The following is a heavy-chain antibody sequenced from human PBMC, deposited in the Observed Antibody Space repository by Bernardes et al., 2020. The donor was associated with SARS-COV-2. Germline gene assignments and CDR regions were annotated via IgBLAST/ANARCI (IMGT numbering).Heavy chain of an antibody. D-gene: IGHD3-16*02. CDR3: ARDGGYRWFDP. V-gene: IGHV3-20*04. CDR2: TNWNGGST. Sequence: GGSLRLSCAASGFPFDDYGMSWVRQAPGKGLEWVSGTNWNGGSTGYADSVKGRFTISRDNAKNSLYLQMNSLRVEDTALYYCARDGGYRWFDPWGQGTLVTVSS. J-gene: IGHJ5*02. CDR1: GFPFDDYG.